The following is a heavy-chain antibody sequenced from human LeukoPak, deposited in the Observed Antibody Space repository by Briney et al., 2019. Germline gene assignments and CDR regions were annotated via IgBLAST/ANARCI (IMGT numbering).Heavy chain of an antibody. CDR3: AGVRPGRGMDV. Sequence: ASVKVSCKASGYTFTGYYMHWVRQAPEQGLEWMGWINPNSGDTIYAQKSQGRVTMTRDTSISAAYMELSRLRSDDTAVYYCAGVRPGRGMDVWGQGTTVTVSS. CDR1: GYTFTGYY. V-gene: IGHV1-2*02. J-gene: IGHJ6*02. D-gene: IGHD6-6*01. CDR2: INPNSGDT.